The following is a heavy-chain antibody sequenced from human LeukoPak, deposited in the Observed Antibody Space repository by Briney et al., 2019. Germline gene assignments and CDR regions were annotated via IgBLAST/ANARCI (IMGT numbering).Heavy chain of an antibody. CDR1: GYTFTGYY. CDR2: INPNSGGT. D-gene: IGHD6-13*01. Sequence: ASVKVSCKASGYTFTGYYMHWVRQAPGQGLEWMGWINPNSGGTNYAQKFQGRATMTRDTSISTAYMELSRLRSDDTAVYYCARDPDSIDSSSYMDVWGKGTTVTISS. CDR3: ARDPDSIDSSSYMDV. J-gene: IGHJ6*03. V-gene: IGHV1-2*02.